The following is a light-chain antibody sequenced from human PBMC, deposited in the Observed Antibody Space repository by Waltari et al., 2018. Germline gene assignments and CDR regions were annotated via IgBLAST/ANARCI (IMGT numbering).Light chain of an antibody. J-gene: IGKJ3*01. V-gene: IGKV2-28*01. CDR3: LQALQVPAT. CDR2: LGS. CDR1: QNLLVSNGYNY. Sequence: DIVMTQSPLSLPVTLGEPASISCRSSQNLLVSNGYNYLAWYVQKPGQSPQVLIYLGSNRASGVPDRISGSGSGTDFTLKISRVEADDVGIYYCLQALQVPATFGPGTRVEIK.